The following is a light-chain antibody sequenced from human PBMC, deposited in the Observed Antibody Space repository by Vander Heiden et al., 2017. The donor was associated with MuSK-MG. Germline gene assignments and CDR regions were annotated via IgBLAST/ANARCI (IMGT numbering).Light chain of an antibody. Sequence: DIVMTQSPDSLAVSLGERATINCKTSQSVLYSSNNKNYLSWYQRKPGQPPKLLIYWASTRESGVPDRFSGSGSGTDFTLTISSLQAEDVAVYYCQQDDYTPRTFGRGTKVEIK. V-gene: IGKV4-1*01. CDR1: QSVLYSSNNKNY. CDR3: QQDDYTPRT. CDR2: WAS. J-gene: IGKJ1*01.